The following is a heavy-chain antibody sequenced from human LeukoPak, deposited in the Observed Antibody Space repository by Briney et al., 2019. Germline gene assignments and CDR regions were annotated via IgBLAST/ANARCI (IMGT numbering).Heavy chain of an antibody. J-gene: IGHJ4*02. CDR2: ISSSGRPI. D-gene: IGHD3-16*02. V-gene: IGHV3-11*04. CDR1: GFTFSDYY. Sequence: GGSLRLSCATSGFTFSDYYMSWIRQAAGKGLEWVSYISSSGRPIYYVDSVKGRLTISRDNAQNALFLPMNSQRAGGTAVYYCARGSFLITFGGFIGWGQETLVTVSS. CDR3: ARGSFLITFGGFIG.